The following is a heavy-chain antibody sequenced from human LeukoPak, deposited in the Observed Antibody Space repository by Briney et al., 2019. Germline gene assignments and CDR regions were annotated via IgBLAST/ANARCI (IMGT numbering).Heavy chain of an antibody. CDR3: ARLTTQGDYFDY. J-gene: IGHJ4*02. CDR2: IYYSGST. V-gene: IGHV4-59*01. CDR1: GGSFSGYY. Sequence: SETLSLTCAVYGGSFSGYYWSWIRQPPGKGLEWIGYIYYSGSTNYNPSLKSRVTISVDTSKNQFSLKLSSVTAADTAVYYCARLTTQGDYFDYWGQGTLVTVSS. D-gene: IGHD1-26*01.